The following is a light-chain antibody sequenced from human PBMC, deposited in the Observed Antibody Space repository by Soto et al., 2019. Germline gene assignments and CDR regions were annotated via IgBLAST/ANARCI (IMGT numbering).Light chain of an antibody. J-gene: IGLJ1*01. CDR1: SSNIGAGYD. CDR2: GNS. CDR3: QSYASSLSLDV. V-gene: IGLV1-40*01. Sequence: QSVRTQPPSVSGAPGQRVTISGTGSSSNIGAGYDVHWYQQLPGTAPKLLIYGNSNRPSGVPDRFSGSKSGTSSSLAITGRQAEDEADYYCQSYASSLSLDVFGTGTKLTVL.